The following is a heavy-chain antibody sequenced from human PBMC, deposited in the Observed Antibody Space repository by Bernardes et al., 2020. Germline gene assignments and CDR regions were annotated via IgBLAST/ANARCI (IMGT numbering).Heavy chain of an antibody. CDR2: LSRSSRYL. CDR1: GFTFRSSS. D-gene: IGHD2-8*02. V-gene: IGHV3-21*01. Sequence: GGSLRLSCAASGFTFRSSSLNWVRQAPGPGLAWVSSLSRSSRYLYYADSVKGRFTISRDNAKNSLYLQMNSLRAEDTAVYYCARDGCTGGVCLEYWDQGNLVTVSS. J-gene: IGHJ4*02. CDR3: ARDGCTGGVCLEY.